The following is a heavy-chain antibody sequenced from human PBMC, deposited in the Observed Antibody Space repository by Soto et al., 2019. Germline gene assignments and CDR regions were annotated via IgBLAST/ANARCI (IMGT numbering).Heavy chain of an antibody. V-gene: IGHV3-33*01. CDR3: ARRFSSGWYADY. D-gene: IGHD6-19*01. CDR2: IWYDGRNE. CDR1: GFTFSGYG. Sequence: QVQLVESGGGVVQPGRSLRLSCAASGFTFSGYGMHWVRQAPGKGLEWVAVIWYDGRNENYADTVKGRFTISRDNSKNTLYLQMNSLRDEDTAVYYCARRFSSGWYADYWGQGTLVTVSS. J-gene: IGHJ4*02.